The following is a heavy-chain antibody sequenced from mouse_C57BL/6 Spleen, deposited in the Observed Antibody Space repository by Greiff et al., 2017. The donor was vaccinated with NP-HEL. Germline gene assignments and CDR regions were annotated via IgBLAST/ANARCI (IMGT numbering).Heavy chain of an antibody. V-gene: IGHV5-4*01. CDR2: ISDGGSYT. CDR3: ARGGGYYGSSRYFDV. J-gene: IGHJ1*03. D-gene: IGHD1-1*01. Sequence: EVHLVESGGGLVKPGGSLKLSCAASGFTFSSYAMSWVRQTPEKRLEWVATISDGGSYTYYPDNVKGRFTISRDNAKNNLYLQMSHLKSEDTAMYYCARGGGYYGSSRYFDVWGTGTTVTVSS. CDR1: GFTFSSYA.